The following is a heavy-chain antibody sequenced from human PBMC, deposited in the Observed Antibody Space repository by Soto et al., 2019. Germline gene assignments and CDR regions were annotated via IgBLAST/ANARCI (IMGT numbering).Heavy chain of an antibody. J-gene: IGHJ6*02. V-gene: IGHV4-31*03. CDR1: GGPIGSGGYY. Sequence: QVQLQESGPGLVTPSQTLSLTCTVSGGPIGSGGYYWSWIRQHPGKGLEWLGYIYYTGTTHYNPSLNSRVTISIDTSKSQFSLRLTSVTVADTAIYYCARVDRYYYYGMDVWGQGTMATVSS. CDR3: ARVDRYYYYGMDV. CDR2: IYYTGTT. D-gene: IGHD3-9*01.